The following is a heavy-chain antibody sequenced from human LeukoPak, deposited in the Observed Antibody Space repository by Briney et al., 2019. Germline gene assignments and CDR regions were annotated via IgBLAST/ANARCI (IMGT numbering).Heavy chain of an antibody. CDR2: ISGNGGST. CDR1: GFTFSSYA. D-gene: IGHD1-26*01. CDR3: AKDVGKWESLHFFDY. V-gene: IGHV3-23*01. Sequence: GGSLRLSCAAPGFTFSSYAMSWVRQTPGKGLEWVSAISGNGGSTYYADSVKGRVTISRDNSKSTLYLQMNSLRAEDTAVYYCAKDVGKWESLHFFDYWGQGTLVTVSS. J-gene: IGHJ4*02.